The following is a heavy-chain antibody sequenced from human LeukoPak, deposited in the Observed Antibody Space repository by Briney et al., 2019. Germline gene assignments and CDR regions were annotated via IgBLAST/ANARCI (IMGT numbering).Heavy chain of an antibody. CDR1: GGSISSVSHY. V-gene: IGHV4-61*02. CDR2: IHKSGST. J-gene: IGHJ4*02. Sequence: SETLSLTCTVSGGSISSVSHYWSWIRQPAGKGLEWIGRIHKSGSTNYNPSLKSRVTISVDTSKNQFSLRLSSVTAADTAACYCARDYGDYGVDYWGQGTLVTVSS. D-gene: IGHD4-17*01. CDR3: ARDYGDYGVDY.